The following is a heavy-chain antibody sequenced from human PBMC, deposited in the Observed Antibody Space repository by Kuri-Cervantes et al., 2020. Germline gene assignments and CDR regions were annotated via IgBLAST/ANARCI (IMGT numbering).Heavy chain of an antibody. D-gene: IGHD3-22*01. CDR3: ARGRGYYYDSSGYYYGGGYYYYGMDV. CDR2: TNPNSGGT. J-gene: IGHJ6*02. Sequence: ASVKVSCKASGYTFTGYYMHWVRQAPGQGLEWMGWTNPNSGGTSYAQKFQGWVTMTRDTSISTAYMELSRLRSDDTAVYYCARGRGYYYDSSGYYYGGGYYYYGMDVWGQGTTVTVSS. V-gene: IGHV1-2*04. CDR1: GYTFTGYY.